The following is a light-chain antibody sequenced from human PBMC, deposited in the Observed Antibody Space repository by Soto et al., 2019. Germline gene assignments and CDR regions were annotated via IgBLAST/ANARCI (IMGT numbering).Light chain of an antibody. CDR1: QGISNY. Sequence: DIQMTQSPSSLSASVGDRVTITCRASQGISNYLAWYQQKPGKVPKLLIYATSTLQSGVPSRFSGSGYGTDFTLSISSLQPEDVATYYCQKYNSAPWPCGQGTKVEIK. V-gene: IGKV1-27*01. CDR2: ATS. CDR3: QKYNSAPWP. J-gene: IGKJ1*01.